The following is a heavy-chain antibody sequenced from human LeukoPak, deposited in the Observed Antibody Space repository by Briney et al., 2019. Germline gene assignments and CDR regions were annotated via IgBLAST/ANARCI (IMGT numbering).Heavy chain of an antibody. D-gene: IGHD2-2*01. CDR3: ARDLLRYCSSTSCYYYYGMDV. J-gene: IGHJ6*02. Sequence: GGSLRLSCAASGFTFSSYSMNWVRQAPGKGLEWVSSISSSSSSYIYYADSVKGRFTISRDNAKSSLYLQMNSLRAEDTAVYYCARDLLRYCSSTSCYYYYGMDVWGQGTTVTVSS. CDR1: GFTFSSYS. V-gene: IGHV3-21*01. CDR2: ISSSSSSYI.